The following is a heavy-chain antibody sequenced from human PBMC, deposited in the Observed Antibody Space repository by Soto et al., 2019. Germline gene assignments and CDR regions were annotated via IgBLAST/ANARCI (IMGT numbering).Heavy chain of an antibody. V-gene: IGHV5-10-1*01. J-gene: IGHJ6*02. CDR3: ARQSPRRDYYYYYGMDV. D-gene: IGHD6-6*01. Sequence: GESLKISCKGSGYSFTSYWISWVRQMPGKGLEWMGRIDPSDSYTNYSPSFQGHVTISADKSISTAYLQWSSLKASDTAMYYCARQSPRRDYYYYYGMDVWGQGTTVTSP. CDR2: IDPSDSYT. CDR1: GYSFTSYW.